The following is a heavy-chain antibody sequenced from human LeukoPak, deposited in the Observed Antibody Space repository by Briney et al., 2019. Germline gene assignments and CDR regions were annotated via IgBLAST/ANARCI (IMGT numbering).Heavy chain of an antibody. CDR3: AREDGGKADI. D-gene: IGHD4-23*01. V-gene: IGHV3-48*03. CDR2: ISSSNNTI. CDR1: GFIFSSYE. Sequence: QPGGSLRLSCAASGFIFSSYEMNWVRQAPGKGLEWVSYISSSNNTIDYADSVKGRFSISRDNAKNSLYLQMKSLRDEDTAVYYCAREDGGKADIWGQGTMVTVSS. J-gene: IGHJ3*02.